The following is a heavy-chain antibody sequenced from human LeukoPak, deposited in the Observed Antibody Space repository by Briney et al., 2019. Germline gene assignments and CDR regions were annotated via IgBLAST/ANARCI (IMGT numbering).Heavy chain of an antibody. Sequence: GESLKISCKGSGYSFSSYWIGWVRQMPGKGLEWMGIIYPGDSYTKYSPSFQGQVTMSADKSISTAYLQWSSLKASDTAIYYCARLAGSSGWYGSGDYWGQGTLVTVSS. CDR1: GYSFSSYW. D-gene: IGHD6-19*01. CDR3: ARLAGSSGWYGSGDY. J-gene: IGHJ4*02. V-gene: IGHV5-51*01. CDR2: IYPGDSYT.